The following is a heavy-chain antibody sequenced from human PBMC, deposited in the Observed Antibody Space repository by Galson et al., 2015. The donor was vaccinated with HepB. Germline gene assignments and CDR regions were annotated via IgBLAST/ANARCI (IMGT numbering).Heavy chain of an antibody. D-gene: IGHD6-13*01. Sequence: SLRLSCAASGFTFSSYSMNWVRQAPGKGLEWVSSISSSSSSIYYADSVKGRFTISRDNAKNSLHLQMNSLRAEDTAVYYCARGGSYSSLDYWGQGTLVTVSS. CDR1: GFTFSSYS. J-gene: IGHJ4*02. CDR3: ARGGSYSSLDY. V-gene: IGHV3-21*01. CDR2: ISSSSSSI.